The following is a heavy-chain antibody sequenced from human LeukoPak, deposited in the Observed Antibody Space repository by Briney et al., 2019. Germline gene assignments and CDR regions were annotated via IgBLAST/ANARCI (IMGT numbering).Heavy chain of an antibody. Sequence: PSETLSLTCTVSGGSISSSSYYWGWIRQPPGKGLEWIGSIYYSGSTYYNPSLKSRVTISVDTSKNQFSLKLSSVTAADTAAYYCAKAGVYFDYWGQGTLVTVSS. J-gene: IGHJ4*02. CDR1: GGSISSSSYY. D-gene: IGHD3-10*01. CDR2: IYYSGST. CDR3: AKAGVYFDY. V-gene: IGHV4-39*07.